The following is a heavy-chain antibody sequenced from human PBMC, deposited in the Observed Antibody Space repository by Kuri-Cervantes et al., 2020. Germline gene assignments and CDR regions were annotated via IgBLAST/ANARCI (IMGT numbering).Heavy chain of an antibody. CDR2: ISWNSGYI. CDR1: GFTFSSYA. CDR3: AKDITRTFNSFDI. D-gene: IGHD1-14*01. V-gene: IGHV3-9*01. Sequence: GGSLRLSCAASGFTFSSYAMSWVRQAPGKGLEWVSGISWNSGYIVYADSVKGRLTISRDNAKNSLYLQMNSLRAEDTALYYCAKDITRTFNSFDIWGQGTMVTVSS. J-gene: IGHJ3*02.